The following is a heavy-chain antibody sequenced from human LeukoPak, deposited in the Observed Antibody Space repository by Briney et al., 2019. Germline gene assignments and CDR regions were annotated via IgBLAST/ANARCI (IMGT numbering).Heavy chain of an antibody. J-gene: IGHJ4*02. CDR2: ISDSGGST. CDR1: GITLSNYG. CDR3: AKRGVVIRVILVGFHKEAYYFDS. D-gene: IGHD3-22*01. Sequence: RAAGSLRLSCAGSGITLSNYGISWVRQAPGKGLKWVAGISDSGGSTNYADSVKGRFTISRDNPKNTLYLQMNSLRAEDTAVYFCAKRGVVIRVILVGFHKEAYYFDSWGQGALVTVSS. V-gene: IGHV3-23*01.